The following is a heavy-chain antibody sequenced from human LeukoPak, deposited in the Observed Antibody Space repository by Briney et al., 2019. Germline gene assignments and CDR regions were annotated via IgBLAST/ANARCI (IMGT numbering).Heavy chain of an antibody. D-gene: IGHD3-22*01. CDR3: AKGPYYYDSSGYYGNY. Sequence: PGGSLRLSCAASGFTFSSYAMSWVRQAPGKGLEWVSAISGSGDSTYYADSVKGRFIISRDNSKNTLYLQMNSLRAEDTAVYYCAKGPYYYDSSGYYGNYWGQGTLVTVSS. CDR1: GFTFSSYA. V-gene: IGHV3-23*01. J-gene: IGHJ4*02. CDR2: ISGSGDST.